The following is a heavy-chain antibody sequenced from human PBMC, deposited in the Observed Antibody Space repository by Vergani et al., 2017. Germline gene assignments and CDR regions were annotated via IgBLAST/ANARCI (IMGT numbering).Heavy chain of an antibody. CDR2: MKEDGADK. Sequence: EVHLVESGGAFVQPGGSLSLSCLGSGFKLDEYWMSWVRQAPGKGLEWVADMKEDGADKKYVDSVKGRFTISRDNAKNSLFLQMNSLRAEDTAVYFCAREGHLVGPDLDYWGQGTLVTVSS. CDR3: AREGHLVGPDLDY. V-gene: IGHV3-7*01. J-gene: IGHJ4*02. D-gene: IGHD1-26*01. CDR1: GFKLDEYW.